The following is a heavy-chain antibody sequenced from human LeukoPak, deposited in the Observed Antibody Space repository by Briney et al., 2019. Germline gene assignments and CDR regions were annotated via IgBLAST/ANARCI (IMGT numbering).Heavy chain of an antibody. CDR3: ARRERARTSMVRGVIIES. CDR1: GYTFTGYY. D-gene: IGHD3-10*01. V-gene: IGHV1-2*02. Sequence: GASVKVSCKTSGYTFTGYYMHWVRQAPGQGLEWMGWFNPNSGVTNYAQKFQGRVTMTRDTSISTAYMELSRLISDDTAVYYCARRERARTSMVRGVIIESWGQGTLVTVSS. CDR2: FNPNSGVT. J-gene: IGHJ4*02.